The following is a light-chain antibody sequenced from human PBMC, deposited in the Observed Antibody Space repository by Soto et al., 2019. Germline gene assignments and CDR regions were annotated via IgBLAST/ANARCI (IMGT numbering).Light chain of an antibody. Sequence: EIVLTQSPATLSLSPGEGATLSCRASQSVSNSLAWYQQKPGQAPRLLIYDAANRATGIPARFSGFGSGTDFTLTISSLEPEDFAVYYCQQRSNWPSTFGQGTKVDIK. CDR1: QSVSNS. V-gene: IGKV3-11*01. J-gene: IGKJ1*01. CDR3: QQRSNWPST. CDR2: DAA.